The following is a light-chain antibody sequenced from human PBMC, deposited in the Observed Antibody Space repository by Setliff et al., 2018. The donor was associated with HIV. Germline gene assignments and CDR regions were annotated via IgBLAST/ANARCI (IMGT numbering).Light chain of an antibody. CDR3: SSYTSSNTFYV. CDR2: DVS. J-gene: IGLJ1*01. Sequence: QSALTQPASVSGSPGQSITISCTGTSSDVGGYNYVSWYQHHPGEAPKPMIYDVSNRPSGVSNRFSGSKSGNTASLTISGLQAEDEADYYCSSYTSSNTFYVFGTGTKVTVL. CDR1: SSDVGGYNY. V-gene: IGLV2-14*01.